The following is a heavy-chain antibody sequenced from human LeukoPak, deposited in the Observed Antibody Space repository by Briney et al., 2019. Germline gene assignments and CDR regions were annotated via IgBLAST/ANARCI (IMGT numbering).Heavy chain of an antibody. CDR1: GGSISTYY. V-gene: IGHV4-59*01. CDR3: ARAGYCSATSCQWVPLV. Sequence: SETLSLTCTVSGGSISTYYWVWIRQSPGKELEWIGYVSYSGNTNYSPSLKSRVTISVDTSKNQLSLKLSSMTAADTAVYYRARAGYCSATSCQWVPLVWGQGTTVTVSS. J-gene: IGHJ6*02. CDR2: VSYSGNT. D-gene: IGHD6-19*01.